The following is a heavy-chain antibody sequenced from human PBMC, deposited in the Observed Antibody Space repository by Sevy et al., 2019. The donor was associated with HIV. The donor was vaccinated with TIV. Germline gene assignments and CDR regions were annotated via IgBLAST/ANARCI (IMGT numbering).Heavy chain of an antibody. D-gene: IGHD3-22*01. Sequence: GGSLRLSCAATGFTCSNYAMHWVRQAPGKGMEWVAIIWSDGAYQYHGDSVKGRFTISRENSKNTLYLQMNNVRVEDTAVYYCARGGYYYDNAAYYALDSWGQGTLVTVSS. CDR2: IWSDGAYQ. CDR1: GFTCSNYA. J-gene: IGHJ4*02. CDR3: ARGGYYYDNAAYYALDS. V-gene: IGHV3-33*01.